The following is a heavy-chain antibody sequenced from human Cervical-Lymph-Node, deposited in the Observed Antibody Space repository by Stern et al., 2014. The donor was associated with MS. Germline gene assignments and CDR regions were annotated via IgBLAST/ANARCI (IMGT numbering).Heavy chain of an antibody. CDR1: GYTFTSYA. Sequence: QVQLVQSGAEVKKPGASVKVSCKASGYTFTSYAINWVRQATGQGLEWMAWMNPNSGNTGYAQKFQGRVTMTRNTSISTAYMELSSLRSEDTAVYYCARDCKLRRFGSRGWFDPWGQGTLVTVSS. CDR2: MNPNSGNT. D-gene: IGHD3-10*01. CDR3: ARDCKLRRFGSRGWFDP. J-gene: IGHJ5*02. V-gene: IGHV1-8*01.